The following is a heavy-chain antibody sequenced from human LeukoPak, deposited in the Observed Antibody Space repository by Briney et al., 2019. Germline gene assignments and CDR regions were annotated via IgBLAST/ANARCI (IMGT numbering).Heavy chain of an antibody. D-gene: IGHD1-1*01. J-gene: IGHJ4*02. Sequence: GGSLRLSCAASGFTFTNYWMSWVRQAPGKGLELVANIKQDRSEKYYVDSVKGRFTISRDNAKNSLYLQMNSLRAEDTAVYYCARLFRDVTTFDYWGQGTLVTVSS. CDR3: ARLFRDVTTFDY. CDR2: IKQDRSEK. V-gene: IGHV3-7*01. CDR1: GFTFTNYW.